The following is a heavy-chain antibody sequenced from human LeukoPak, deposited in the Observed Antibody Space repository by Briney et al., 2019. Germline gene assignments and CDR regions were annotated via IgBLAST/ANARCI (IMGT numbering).Heavy chain of an antibody. CDR1: GFTFRNTW. Sequence: GGSLRLSCAASGFTFRNTWMTRVRQAPGKGPEGGGHIKSKADGGITDYAASVNGRFTITRDDSENTLSLQMTSLKTEDTAVYFCTIENYYDSSGPIKHWGQGTLVTVSS. CDR3: TIENYYDSSGPIKH. D-gene: IGHD3-22*01. CDR2: IKSKADGGIT. V-gene: IGHV3-15*01. J-gene: IGHJ1*01.